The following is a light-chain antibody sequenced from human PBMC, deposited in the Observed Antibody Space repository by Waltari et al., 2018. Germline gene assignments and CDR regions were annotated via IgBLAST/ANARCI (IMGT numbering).Light chain of an antibody. J-gene: IGLJ1*01. CDR1: RSNLGAAYH. CDR3: QSYDSRLSTYV. V-gene: IGLV1-40*01. Sequence: QSVLTQPPSVSGAPGQRVTISCTGGRSNLGAAYHVNWYQQLPGTAPKLPIHGNNKRPSGIPDRFSASRSGTSASLAITGLQADYEADYYCQSYDSRLSTYVFGTGTKVTVL. CDR2: GNN.